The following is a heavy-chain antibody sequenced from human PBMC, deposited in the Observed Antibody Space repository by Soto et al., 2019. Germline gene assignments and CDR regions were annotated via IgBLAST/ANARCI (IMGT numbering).Heavy chain of an antibody. CDR2: LSGVGDDT. D-gene: IGHD6-13*01. J-gene: IGHJ4*02. Sequence: GGSLRLSCAASGFTFSDYYMSWVRQAPGKGLEWVSTLSGVGDDTYYADSVRGRFTIFRDNSKNTLFLHMNRLRADDTAVYYCAQLKPTYNSTWFGYWGQGTPVTVSS. CDR3: AQLKPTYNSTWFGY. V-gene: IGHV3-23*01. CDR1: GFTFSDYY.